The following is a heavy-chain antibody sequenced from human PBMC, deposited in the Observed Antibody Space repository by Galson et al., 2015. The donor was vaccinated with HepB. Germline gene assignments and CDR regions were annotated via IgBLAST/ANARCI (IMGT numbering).Heavy chain of an antibody. V-gene: IGHV3-23*01. CDR2: ITSSGGNT. Sequence: SLRLSCAASGFTFTRYAMTWVRQAPGKGLEWVSSITSSGGNTYYTDSVKGRSTISRDNSKNTLFLQLNSLRAEDTAVYYCAKDGVMVATKPYHFHYWGQGTLVTVSS. J-gene: IGHJ4*02. CDR1: GFTFTRYA. D-gene: IGHD2-15*01. CDR3: AKDGVMVATKPYHFHY.